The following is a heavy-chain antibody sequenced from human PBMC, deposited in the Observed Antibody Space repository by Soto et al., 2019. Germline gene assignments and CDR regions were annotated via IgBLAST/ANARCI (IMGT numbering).Heavy chain of an antibody. J-gene: IGHJ5*02. D-gene: IGHD3-10*01. CDR3: ARQGITMVRGMDWFDP. CDR1: GGSISSSSYY. CDR2: IYYSGST. Sequence: SETLSLTCTVSGGSISSSSYYWGWIRQPPGKGLEWIGSIYYSGSTYYNPSLKSRVTISVDTSKNQFSLKLSSVTAADTAVYYCARQGITMVRGMDWFDPWGQGTLVTVSS. V-gene: IGHV4-39*01.